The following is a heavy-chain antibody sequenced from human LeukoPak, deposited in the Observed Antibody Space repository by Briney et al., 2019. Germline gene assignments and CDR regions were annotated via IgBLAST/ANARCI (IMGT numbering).Heavy chain of an antibody. J-gene: IGHJ4*02. CDR2: IIPILGIA. V-gene: IGHV1-69*04. CDR1: GGTFSSYA. Sequence: GASVKVSCKASGGTFSSYAISWVRQAPGQGLEWMGRIIPILGIANYAQKFQGRVTITADKSTSTAYMELSSLRSEDTAVYYCARDLRSGWYSQTFDYWGQGTLVTVSS. CDR3: ARDLRSGWYSQTFDY. D-gene: IGHD6-19*01.